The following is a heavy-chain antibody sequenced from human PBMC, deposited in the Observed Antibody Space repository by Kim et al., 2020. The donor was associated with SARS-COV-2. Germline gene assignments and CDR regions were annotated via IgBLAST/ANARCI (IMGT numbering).Heavy chain of an antibody. Sequence: GESLKISCEGSGYSFTSYWIAWVRQMPGKGLEWMGIIYPADSDTRYSPSFQGQVTISVDKSINTAYLQWSSLKASDTAMYFCARRGYCGGGSCPIHDNNWFGPWGQGTLVTVSS. J-gene: IGHJ5*02. CDR1: GYSFTSYW. CDR3: ARRGYCGGGSCPIHDNNWFGP. CDR2: IYPADSDT. D-gene: IGHD2-15*01. V-gene: IGHV5-51*01.